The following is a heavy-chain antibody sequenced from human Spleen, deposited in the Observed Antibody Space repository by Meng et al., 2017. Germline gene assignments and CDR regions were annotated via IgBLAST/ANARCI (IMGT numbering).Heavy chain of an antibody. D-gene: IGHD6-19*01. Sequence: SLKISCAASGFTFDDYAMHWVRQAPGKGLEWVSGISWNSGSIGYADSVKGRFTISRDNAKNSLYKQMNSLRAEDMALYYCAKDYSSGWYLYYFDYWGQGTLVTVSS. CDR3: AKDYSSGWYLYYFDY. V-gene: IGHV3-9*03. CDR2: ISWNSGSI. J-gene: IGHJ4*02. CDR1: GFTFDDYA.